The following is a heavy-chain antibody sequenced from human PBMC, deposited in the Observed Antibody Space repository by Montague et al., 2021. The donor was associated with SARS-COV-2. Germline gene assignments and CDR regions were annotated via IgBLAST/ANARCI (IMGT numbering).Heavy chain of an antibody. Sequence: SETLSLTCTVSGASVSGSDWGWIRQSPGKGLEWIGYFYSVGSTDYNPSLKSRVTISRDTSKNQFSLKVRSVTAADTAVYYCARETMTGDAFDIWGQGTTVTVSS. V-gene: IGHV4-59*02. J-gene: IGHJ3*02. CDR3: ARETMTGDAFDI. CDR2: FYSVGST. D-gene: IGHD1-14*01. CDR1: GASVSGSD.